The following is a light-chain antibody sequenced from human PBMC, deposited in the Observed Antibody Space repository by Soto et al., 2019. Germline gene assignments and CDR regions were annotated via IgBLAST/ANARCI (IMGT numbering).Light chain of an antibody. J-gene: IGLJ2*01. CDR1: SSDVGGYDQ. CDR2: AVT. V-gene: IGLV2-14*01. Sequence: QSALTQPASVSGSPGQSIAISCTGTSSDVGGYDQVSWYQQHPGKAPKLMIYAVTTRPSGVSNRFSCSKSGNTASLTISGLQAEDEADYYCSSYTGSGTFFGGGTQLTVL. CDR3: SSYTGSGTF.